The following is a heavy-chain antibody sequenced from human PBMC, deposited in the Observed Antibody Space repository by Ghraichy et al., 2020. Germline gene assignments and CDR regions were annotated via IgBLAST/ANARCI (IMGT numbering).Heavy chain of an antibody. CDR2: IYYSGST. CDR1: GGSISSYY. Sequence: SETLSLTCTVSGGSISSYYWSWIRQPPGKGLEWIGYIYYSGSTNYNPSLKSRVTISVDTSKNQFSLKLSSVTAADTAVYYCARDARPPMTTVTAPNWYFDLWGRGTLVTVSS. D-gene: IGHD4-17*01. V-gene: IGHV4-59*01. CDR3: ARDARPPMTTVTAPNWYFDL. J-gene: IGHJ2*01.